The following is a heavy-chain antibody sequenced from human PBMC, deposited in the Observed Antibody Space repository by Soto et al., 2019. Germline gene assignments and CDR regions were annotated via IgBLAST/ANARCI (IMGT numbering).Heavy chain of an antibody. D-gene: IGHD3-10*01. Sequence: QVQLQESGPRLVKPSQTLSLTCTVSGGSISSGGYYCSRIRQHPGKGLEWIGNIYYGGSTYYNPSLTSRVTISVDTSKNQFSLELSSVTAADTAVYYCARVGSYHSTAFDIWGNRPKVTVSS. CDR3: ARVGSYHSTAFDI. J-gene: IGHJ3*02. CDR2: IYYGGST. CDR1: GGSISSGGYY. V-gene: IGHV4-31*03.